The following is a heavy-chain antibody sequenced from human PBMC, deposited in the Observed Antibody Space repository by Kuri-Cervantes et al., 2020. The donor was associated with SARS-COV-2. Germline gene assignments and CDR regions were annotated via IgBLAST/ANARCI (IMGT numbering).Heavy chain of an antibody. CDR3: ANTLVWGVDY. D-gene: IGHD7-27*01. CDR2: IYSGGST. J-gene: IGHJ4*02. CDR1: GFTVSSNY. Sequence: GESLKISCAASGFTVSSNYMSWVRQAPGKGLEWVSVIYSGGSTYYADSVKGRFTISRDNSKNTLYLQMNSLRAEDTAVYYCANTLVWGVDYWGQGTLVTVSS. V-gene: IGHV3-66*02.